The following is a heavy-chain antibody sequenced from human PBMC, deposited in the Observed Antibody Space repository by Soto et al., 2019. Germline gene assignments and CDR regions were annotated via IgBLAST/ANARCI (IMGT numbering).Heavy chain of an antibody. J-gene: IGHJ4*02. CDR1: GYTFNTYY. CDR3: ARGGNFGVVTVIFAY. CDR2: IHPSGGGT. D-gene: IGHD2-21*02. V-gene: IGHV1-46*02. Sequence: ASVKVSCTPSGYTFNTYYLHWVRQAPGQALEWMGVIHPSGGGTTYAQKFLGRVTVTRDTSTSTVFMELSSLRSDDTAVYYCARGGNFGVVTVIFAYGGRGPLFPVSS.